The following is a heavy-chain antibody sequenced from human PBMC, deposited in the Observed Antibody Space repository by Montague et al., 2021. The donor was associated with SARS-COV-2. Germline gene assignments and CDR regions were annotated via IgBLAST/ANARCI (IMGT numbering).Heavy chain of an antibody. Sequence: SETLSLTCTVSGDSILNSEYSWGWVRQPPGNGLEWIGNIYDGRSTFYNPSLKSRVTIFVDTSKNQFSLKLSSVTAADTAVYYCATRTRYPQNDFGFWGQGTLVTVSS. V-gene: IGHV4-39*01. J-gene: IGHJ4*02. CDR1: GDSILNSEYS. CDR2: IYDGRST. D-gene: IGHD1-14*01. CDR3: ATRTRYPQNDFGF.